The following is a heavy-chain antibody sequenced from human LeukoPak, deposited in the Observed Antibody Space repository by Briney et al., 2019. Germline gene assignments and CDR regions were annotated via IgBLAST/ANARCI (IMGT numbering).Heavy chain of an antibody. V-gene: IGHV4-4*07. J-gene: IGHJ5*02. CDR2: IFTSGSA. CDR1: GGSISAYY. CDR3: AREPDYAYNWFDP. D-gene: IGHD3-16*01. Sequence: PSETLSLTCSASGGSISAYYWSWIRQPAGKGLEWIGHIFTSGSANYNPSLKSRVTMPVDTSKNQFSLKLSSVTAADTAVYYCAREPDYAYNWFDPWGQGTLVTVSS.